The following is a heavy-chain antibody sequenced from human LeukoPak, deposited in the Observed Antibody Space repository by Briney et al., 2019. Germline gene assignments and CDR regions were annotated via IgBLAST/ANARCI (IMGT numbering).Heavy chain of an antibody. J-gene: IGHJ4*02. CDR2: IFYRGTT. Sequence: SETLSLTCSVSGGSISRSNYFWGWIRQPPGMGLEWIGSIFYRGTTYHNPSLKSRVTISVDTSRNHFSLRLSSVTAADTAVYYCARHEEKDGYNAKTPDYWGQGTLVTVSS. D-gene: IGHD5-24*01. V-gene: IGHV4-39*01. CDR1: GGSISRSNYF. CDR3: ARHEEKDGYNAKTPDY.